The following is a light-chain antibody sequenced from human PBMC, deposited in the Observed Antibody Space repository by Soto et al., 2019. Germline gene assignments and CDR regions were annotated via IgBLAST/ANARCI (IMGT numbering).Light chain of an antibody. CDR1: STDDGGYNY. V-gene: IGLV2-14*01. CDR2: GVT. Sequence: QSVLTQPASVSGSPGQSITISCTGTSTDDGGYNYVSWYQQHSGKAPKLMIYGVTNRPSEVSDRFSGSKSGNTASLTISGLRPEDEADYYCSSYSGTDTLVVFGGGTTLTVL. CDR3: SSYSGTDTLVV. J-gene: IGLJ2*01.